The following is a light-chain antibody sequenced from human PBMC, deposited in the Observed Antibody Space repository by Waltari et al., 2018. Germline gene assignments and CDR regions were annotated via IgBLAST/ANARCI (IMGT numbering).Light chain of an antibody. CDR3: QQYGSSPPRT. J-gene: IGKJ1*01. Sequence: PGERATLSCRASQTVSSSYLAWYQQKPGQAPRLLIYGASSRATGIPDRFSGSGSGTDFTLTISRLEPEDFAVYYCQQYGSSPPRTFGQGTKVEIK. CDR1: QTVSSSY. V-gene: IGKV3-20*01. CDR2: GAS.